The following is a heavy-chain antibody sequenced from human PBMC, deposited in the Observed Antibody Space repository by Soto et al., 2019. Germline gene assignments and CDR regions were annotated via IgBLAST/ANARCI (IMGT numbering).Heavy chain of an antibody. CDR2: ISWNSGII. V-gene: IGHV3-9*01. CDR1: GFTFDDYA. Sequence: GGSLRLSCAASGFTFDDYAMHWVRQAPGKGLEWVSGISWNSGIIDYADSVKGRFTISRDNAKNSLYLQMNSLRAEDTALYYCAKGYGYGLLEPLGYWGQGT. J-gene: IGHJ4*02. D-gene: IGHD5-18*01. CDR3: AKGYGYGLLEPLGY.